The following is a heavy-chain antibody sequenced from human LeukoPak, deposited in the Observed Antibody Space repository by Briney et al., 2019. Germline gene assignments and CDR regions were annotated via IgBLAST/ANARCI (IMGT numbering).Heavy chain of an antibody. Sequence: GGSLRLSCAASGFTFSSYSMNWVRQAPGKGLEWVSSISSSSSYIYYADSVKGRFTISRDNAKNSLYLQMNSLRAEDTAVYYCARDREAWLYQLPAFDYWGQGTLVTVSS. CDR1: GFTFSSYS. D-gene: IGHD2-2*01. CDR3: ARDREAWLYQLPAFDY. V-gene: IGHV3-21*01. J-gene: IGHJ4*02. CDR2: ISSSSSYI.